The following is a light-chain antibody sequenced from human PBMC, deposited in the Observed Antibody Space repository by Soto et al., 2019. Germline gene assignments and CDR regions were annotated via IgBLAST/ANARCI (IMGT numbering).Light chain of an antibody. CDR2: GAS. CDR1: QSVTSNY. J-gene: IGKJ1*01. CDR3: QQYGSSPGT. Sequence: EIVMTQSPGTLSLFPGDRATLSCRASQSVTSNYLAWYQHKLGQAPRLLIYGASSRATGIPDRFSGSGSGTDFTLTISRLEPEDFAVYYCQQYGSSPGTFGQGTKVDIK. V-gene: IGKV3-20*01.